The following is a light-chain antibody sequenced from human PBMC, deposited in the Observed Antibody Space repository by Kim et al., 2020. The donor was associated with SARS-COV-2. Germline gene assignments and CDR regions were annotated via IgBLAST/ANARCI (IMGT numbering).Light chain of an antibody. CDR1: KSVRHDSNKKDG. Sequence: ATTSCKSIKSVRHDSNKKDGLAWYQQKPGRPPTVLIFWASTREYGVPGRFSGSGSGTDFTLTISTLQAEDVAVYYCQQYNDVPLTFGGGTKVDIK. CDR3: QQYNDVPLT. J-gene: IGKJ4*01. CDR2: WAS. V-gene: IGKV4-1*01.